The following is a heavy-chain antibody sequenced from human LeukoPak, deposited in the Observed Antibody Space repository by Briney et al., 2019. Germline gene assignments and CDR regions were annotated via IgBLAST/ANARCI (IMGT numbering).Heavy chain of an antibody. D-gene: IGHD1-14*01. V-gene: IGHV4-31*03. Sequence: PSETLSLTCTVSGDSISSGVSYWGWIRQRPGKGLEWIAYIFYSRSTYYNPSLKSRVTISVDTSNNHFSLEVRSVTAADTAVYFCARLHYNYYYMDVWGKGTPVTVSS. J-gene: IGHJ6*03. CDR3: ARLHYNYYYMDV. CDR2: IFYSRST. CDR1: GDSISSGVSY.